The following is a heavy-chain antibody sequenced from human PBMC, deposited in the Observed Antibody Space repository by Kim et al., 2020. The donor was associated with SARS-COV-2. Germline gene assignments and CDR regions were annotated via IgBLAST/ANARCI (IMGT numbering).Heavy chain of an antibody. Sequence: ADSVKGLFTISRDNSKNTLYLQMNSLRAEDTAVYYCAGDYDSSGYPSFDIWGQGTMVTVSS. J-gene: IGHJ3*02. D-gene: IGHD3-22*01. CDR3: AGDYDSSGYPSFDI. V-gene: IGHV3-53*01.